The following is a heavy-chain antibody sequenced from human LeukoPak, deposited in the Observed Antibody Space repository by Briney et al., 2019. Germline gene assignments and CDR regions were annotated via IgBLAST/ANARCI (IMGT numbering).Heavy chain of an antibody. V-gene: IGHV3-48*01. CDR2: ISSSSSTI. CDR1: GFTFSSYS. D-gene: IGHD3-3*01. Sequence: GGSLRLSCAASGFTFSSYSMNWVRQAPGKGLEWVSYISSSSSTIYYADSVKGRFTISRDNAKNSLYLQMNSLRAEDTAVYYCAREDWSGYSPFDYWGQGTLVTVSS. J-gene: IGHJ4*02. CDR3: AREDWSGYSPFDY.